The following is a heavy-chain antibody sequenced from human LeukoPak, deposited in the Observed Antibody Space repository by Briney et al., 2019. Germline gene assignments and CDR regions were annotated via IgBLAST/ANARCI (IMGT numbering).Heavy chain of an antibody. V-gene: IGHV4-59*01. CDR1: GGXISSYY. D-gene: IGHD3-10*01. CDR3: ARGGSGISNAFDI. J-gene: IGHJ3*02. CDR2: LYYSGST. Sequence: PSETLFLTCIVSGGXISSYYCSWIRQPPGKGLEWIGYLYYSGSTNSNPSLKSRVTMSVDTSKNQFSLKLRSVTAADTAVYYCARGGSGISNAFDIWGQGTMVTVSS.